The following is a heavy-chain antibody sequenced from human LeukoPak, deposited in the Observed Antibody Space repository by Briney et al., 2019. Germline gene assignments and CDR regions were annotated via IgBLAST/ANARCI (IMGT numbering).Heavy chain of an antibody. J-gene: IGHJ6*02. D-gene: IGHD4-17*01. Sequence: GGSLRLSCAASGFTFSSYSMNWVRRAPGKGLEWVGRIKSKTDGGTTDYAAPVKGRFTISRDDSKNTLYLQMNSLKTEDTAVYYCTTDRDGDYYYYGMDVWGQGTTVTVSS. CDR1: GFTFSSYS. CDR2: IKSKTDGGTT. CDR3: TTDRDGDYYYYGMDV. V-gene: IGHV3-15*07.